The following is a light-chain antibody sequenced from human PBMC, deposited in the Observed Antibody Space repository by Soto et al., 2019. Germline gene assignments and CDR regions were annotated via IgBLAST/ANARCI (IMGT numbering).Light chain of an antibody. Sequence: EIVLTQSPGTLPLSPGERATLSCRASQSVSSNYLVWYQQKPGQAPRPLIYGASSRATGIPDRFSGSGSGKDFTLTISRLEPDDFAVYYCQQYANSPFTFGQGTKLEIK. J-gene: IGKJ2*01. CDR2: GAS. V-gene: IGKV3-20*01. CDR1: QSVSSNY. CDR3: QQYANSPFT.